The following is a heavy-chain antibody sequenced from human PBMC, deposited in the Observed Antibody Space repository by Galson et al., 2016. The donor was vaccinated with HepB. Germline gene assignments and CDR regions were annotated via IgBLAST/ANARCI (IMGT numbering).Heavy chain of an antibody. J-gene: IGHJ6*02. CDR2: INPHSGGT. CDR1: GYTFGAYY. Sequence: SVKVSCKASGYTFGAYYIHWVRQAPGQGLEWMGWINPHSGGTNYAEKFQDLVIMTRDTSASTAYMELSRLRSDDTAVYYCARDGRLRLGELALYLDQYYGLDVWGQGTTVTVSS. D-gene: IGHD3-16*02. CDR3: ARDGRLRLGELALYLDQYYGLDV. V-gene: IGHV1-2*02.